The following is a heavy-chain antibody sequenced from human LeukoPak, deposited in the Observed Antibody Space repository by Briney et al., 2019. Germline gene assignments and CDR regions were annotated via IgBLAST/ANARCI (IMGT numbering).Heavy chain of an antibody. V-gene: IGHV4-59*01. CDR3: ARVGTYGSGSYLSWLDY. Sequence: SETLSLTCTVSGGSISSYYWSWIRQPPGRGLEWIGYIYYSGSTNYNPSLKSRVTISVDTSKNQFSLKLSSVTAADTAVYYCARVGTYGSGSYLSWLDYWGQGTLVTVSS. D-gene: IGHD3-10*01. J-gene: IGHJ4*02. CDR2: IYYSGST. CDR1: GGSISSYY.